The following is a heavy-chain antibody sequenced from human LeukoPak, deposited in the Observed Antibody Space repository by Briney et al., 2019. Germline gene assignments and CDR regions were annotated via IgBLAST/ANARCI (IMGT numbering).Heavy chain of an antibody. Sequence: ASVKVSCKTSGYTFTEYSINWVRQATGQGLEWMGWMNPNSGNTGYAQKFQGRITITRNTSISTAYMELSSLRSEDTAVYYCARERSQGGDTAMDHWGQGTLVTVSS. J-gene: IGHJ4*02. V-gene: IGHV1-8*03. D-gene: IGHD5-18*01. CDR2: MNPNSGNT. CDR1: GYTFTEYS. CDR3: ARERSQGGDTAMDH.